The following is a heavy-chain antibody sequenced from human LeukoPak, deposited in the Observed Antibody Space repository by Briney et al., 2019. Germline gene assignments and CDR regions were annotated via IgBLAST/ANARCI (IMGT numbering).Heavy chain of an antibody. CDR2: INGGAGRT. CDR1: GFTFTSYA. D-gene: IGHD3-22*01. Sequence: PGGSLRLSCAASGFTFTSYAMTWVRQAPGKGLEWVSAINGGAGRTYYADSVKGRFTISRDNSKNTLYLQMNSLRAEDTAVYYCAKSGYYDRVSKYWGQGTLVTVSS. CDR3: AKSGYYDRVSKY. V-gene: IGHV3-23*01. J-gene: IGHJ4*02.